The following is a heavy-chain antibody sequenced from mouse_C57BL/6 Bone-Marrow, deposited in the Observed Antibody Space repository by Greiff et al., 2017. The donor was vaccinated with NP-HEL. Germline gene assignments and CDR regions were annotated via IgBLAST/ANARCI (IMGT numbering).Heavy chain of an antibody. Sequence: EVQRVESEGGLVQPGSSMKLSCTASGFTFSDYYMAWVRQVPEKGLEWVANINYDGSSTYYLDSLKSRFIISRDNAKNILYLQMSSLKSEDTATYYCARDRGTAQATRGGYFDYWGQGTTLTVSS. D-gene: IGHD3-2*02. CDR3: ARDRGTAQATRGGYFDY. CDR1: GFTFSDYY. J-gene: IGHJ2*01. CDR2: INYDGSST. V-gene: IGHV5-16*01.